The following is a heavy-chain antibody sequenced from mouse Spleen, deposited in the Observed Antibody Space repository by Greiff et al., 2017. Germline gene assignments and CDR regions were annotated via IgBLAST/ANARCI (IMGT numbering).Heavy chain of an antibody. Sequence: VQLQQSGPGLVQPSQSLSITCTVSGFSLTSYGVHWVRQSPGKGLEWLGVIWSGGSTDYNAAFMSRLSIPKDNTKSHVFFIMNSLQADDTAVYYCGKITVGGYFDVWGAGTTVTVSS. CDR2: IWSGGST. J-gene: IGHJ1*01. CDR3: GKITVGGYFDV. V-gene: IGHV2-5*01. CDR1: GFSLTSYG. D-gene: IGHD4-1*01.